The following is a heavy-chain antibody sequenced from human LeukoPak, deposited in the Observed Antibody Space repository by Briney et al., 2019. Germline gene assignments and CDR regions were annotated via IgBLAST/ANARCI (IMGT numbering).Heavy chain of an antibody. Sequence: GASVKVSCKASGYAFTKYYMNWVRQAPGQGLEWMGIMHPTGDSTNYAQKFQGRVTLTRDTSTGTFYMELSSLTSEDTAVYYCARHDFDLPMIYSFFVLWGQGTLVTVSS. V-gene: IGHV1-46*01. CDR2: MHPTGDST. CDR3: ARHDFDLPMIYSFFVL. J-gene: IGHJ5*02. D-gene: IGHD3-3*01. CDR1: GYAFTKYY.